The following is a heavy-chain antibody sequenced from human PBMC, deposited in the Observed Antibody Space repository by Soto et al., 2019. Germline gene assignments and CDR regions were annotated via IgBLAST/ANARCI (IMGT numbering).Heavy chain of an antibody. Sequence: QIQLVESGGGVVQPGGSLRLSCLASGFIFRSYDMHWVRQAPGKGLEWVAVITYDGANGYYADPVRGRFAISRDNSKSTLFLQMNSLRPEDTAVYYCARAFSGSYPNFDYWGQGTLVTVSS. CDR1: GFIFRSYD. D-gene: IGHD1-26*01. CDR2: ITYDGANG. V-gene: IGHV3-30*09. CDR3: ARAFSGSYPNFDY. J-gene: IGHJ4*02.